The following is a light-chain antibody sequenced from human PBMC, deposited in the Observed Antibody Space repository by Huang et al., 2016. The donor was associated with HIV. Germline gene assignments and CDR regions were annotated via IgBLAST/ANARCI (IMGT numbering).Light chain of an antibody. J-gene: IGKJ4*01. CDR1: QSVGSY. CDR3: QQRSTWPLT. Sequence: EVMLTQSPSILSLSLGGTGTISCKTRQSVGSYVAWYQQRPVQSPRLLLYDTSNRAAGIPTRFSGSGSGTDFTLTISGLESGDLGVFYCQQRSTWPLTFGGGTKVA. V-gene: IGKV3-11*01. CDR2: DTS.